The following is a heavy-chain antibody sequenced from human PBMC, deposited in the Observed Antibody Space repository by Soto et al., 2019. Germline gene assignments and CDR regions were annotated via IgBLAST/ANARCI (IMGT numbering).Heavy chain of an antibody. CDR3: ARRLWFGEWRFDSPKTSGGYYYYYGMDV. Sequence: PSETLSLTCTVSGASISGYHWGWIRQPPGKGLEWIGYIYYTGSTNYNPSLKSRVTMSVDTSKNQFSLKLSSVTAADTAVYYCARRLWFGEWRFDSPKTSGGYYYYYGMDVWGQGTTVTSP. J-gene: IGHJ6*02. V-gene: IGHV4-59*08. CDR1: GASISGYH. D-gene: IGHD3-10*01. CDR2: IYYTGST.